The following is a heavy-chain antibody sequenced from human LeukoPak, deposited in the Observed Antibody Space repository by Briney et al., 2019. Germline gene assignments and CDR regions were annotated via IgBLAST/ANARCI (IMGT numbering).Heavy chain of an antibody. CDR3: ARAYDSSGYYSWFDP. J-gene: IGHJ5*02. V-gene: IGHV1-3*01. CDR1: GYTFTSYA. CDR2: INAGNGNT. Sequence: GASVKVSCTASGYTFTSYAMHWVRQAPGQRLEWMGWINAGNGNTKYSQKFQGRVTITRDTSASTAYMELSSLRSEDTAVYYCARAYDSSGYYSWFDPWGQGTLVTVSS. D-gene: IGHD3-22*01.